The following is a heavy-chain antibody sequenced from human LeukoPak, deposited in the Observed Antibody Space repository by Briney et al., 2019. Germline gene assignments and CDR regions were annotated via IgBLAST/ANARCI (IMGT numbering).Heavy chain of an antibody. CDR3: AKGERYQLLYGLGYFQH. Sequence: HPGGSLRLSCAASGFTFSSYAMHWVRQAPGKGLEWVAVISYDGSNKYYADSVKGRFTISRDNSKNTLYLQVNSLRAEDTAVYYCAKGERYQLLYGLGYFQHWGQGTLVTVSS. CDR2: ISYDGSNK. D-gene: IGHD2-2*02. CDR1: GFTFSSYA. J-gene: IGHJ1*01. V-gene: IGHV3-30-3*01.